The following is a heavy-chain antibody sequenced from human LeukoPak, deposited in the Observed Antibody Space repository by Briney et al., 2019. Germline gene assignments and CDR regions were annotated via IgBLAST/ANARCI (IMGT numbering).Heavy chain of an antibody. V-gene: IGHV3-48*02. D-gene: IGHD3-10*01. CDR1: GFTFSSYS. Sequence: GGSLRLSCAASGFTFSSYSMNWVRQAPGKGLEWVSYISSDSRTIYYADSVKGRFTISRDNAKNSLYLHMKSLRDEDTAVYYCARYGSGTSYITNYFDYWGQGTLVTVSS. CDR3: ARYGSGTSYITNYFDY. J-gene: IGHJ4*02. CDR2: ISSDSRTI.